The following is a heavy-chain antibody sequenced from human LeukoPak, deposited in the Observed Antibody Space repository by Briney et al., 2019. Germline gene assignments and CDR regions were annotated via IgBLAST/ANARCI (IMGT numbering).Heavy chain of an antibody. D-gene: IGHD5-24*01. CDR3: ARAGKGDGYNFGY. CDR2: IIPIFGTA. Sequence: GIIPIFGTANYAQKFQGRVTITTDESTSTAYMELSSLRSEDTAVYYCARAGKGDGYNFGYWGQGTLVTVSS. J-gene: IGHJ4*02. V-gene: IGHV1-69*05.